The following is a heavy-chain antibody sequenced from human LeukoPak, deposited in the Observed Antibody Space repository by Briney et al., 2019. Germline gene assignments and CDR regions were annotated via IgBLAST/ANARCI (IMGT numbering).Heavy chain of an antibody. CDR1: GGTFSSYA. Sequence: RWASVKVSCKASGGTFSSYAIRWVRQAPGQGLEWMGGIIPIFGTANYAQKFQGRVTITTDESTSTAYMELSSLRSEDTAVYYCARYYGSGSYSSFDYWGQGTLVTVSS. D-gene: IGHD3-10*01. V-gene: IGHV1-69*05. J-gene: IGHJ4*02. CDR2: IIPIFGTA. CDR3: ARYYGSGSYSSFDY.